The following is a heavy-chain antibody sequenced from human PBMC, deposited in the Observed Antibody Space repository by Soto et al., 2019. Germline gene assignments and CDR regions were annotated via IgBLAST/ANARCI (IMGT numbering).Heavy chain of an antibody. D-gene: IGHD3-10*01. CDR3: AKLLWFGEPDDAFDI. J-gene: IGHJ3*02. CDR2: ISGSGGST. Sequence: GGSLRLSCAASGFTFSSYAMSWVRQAPGKGLEWFSAISGSGGSTYYANSVKGRFTISRDNSKTTLYLQLNSLRAEEPAVYYCAKLLWFGEPDDAFDIWGQGTMVTV. CDR1: GFTFSSYA. V-gene: IGHV3-23*01.